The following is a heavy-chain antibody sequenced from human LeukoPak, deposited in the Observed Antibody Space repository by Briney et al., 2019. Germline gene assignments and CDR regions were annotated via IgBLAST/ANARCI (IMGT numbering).Heavy chain of an antibody. V-gene: IGHV3-15*01. J-gene: IGHJ4*02. Sequence: GGSLRLSCAASGFTFTNAWMTWVRQAPGKGLEWVGRIKSKTDGGTTDYPAPVKGRFTISRDDSKNTLYLQMNSLKTEDTAVYYSTTVVSMVRGVRMNYWGQGTLVTVSS. CDR2: IKSKTDGGTT. CDR3: TTVVSMVRGVRMNY. D-gene: IGHD3-10*01. CDR1: GFTFTNAW.